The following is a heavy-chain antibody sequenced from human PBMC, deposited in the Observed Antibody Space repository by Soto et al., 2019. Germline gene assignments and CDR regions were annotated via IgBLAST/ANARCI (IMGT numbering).Heavy chain of an antibody. CDR2: IIPILGIA. CDR1: GGTFSSYT. J-gene: IGHJ4*02. Sequence: SVKVSCKASGGTFSSYTISWVRQAPGQGLEWMGRIIPILGIANYAQKFQGRVTITADKSTSTAYMELSSLRSEDTAVYYCAREEYYYGSGAFFDYWGQGTMVTVSS. D-gene: IGHD3-10*01. CDR3: AREEYYYGSGAFFDY. V-gene: IGHV1-69*04.